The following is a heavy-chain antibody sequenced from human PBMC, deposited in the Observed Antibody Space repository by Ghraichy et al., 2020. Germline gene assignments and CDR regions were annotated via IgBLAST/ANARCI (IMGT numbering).Heavy chain of an antibody. CDR2: IYYSGST. J-gene: IGHJ6*03. Sequence: SQTLSLTCTVSGGSISSSSYYWGWIRQPPGKGLEWIGSIYYSGSTYYNPSLKSRVTISVDTSKNQFSLKLSSVTAADTAVYYCARGSRFLEWLFLDYYYYMDVWGKGTTVTVSS. V-gene: IGHV4-39*01. CDR1: GGSISSSSYY. CDR3: ARGSRFLEWLFLDYYYYMDV. D-gene: IGHD3-3*01.